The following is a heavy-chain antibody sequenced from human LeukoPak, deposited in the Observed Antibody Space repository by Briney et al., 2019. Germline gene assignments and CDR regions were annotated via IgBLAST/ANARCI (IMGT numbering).Heavy chain of an antibody. J-gene: IGHJ4*02. CDR3: ARDHSSGYYLDY. V-gene: IGHV3-30*04. CDR2: ISYDRSNK. CDR1: GFTFSSYA. D-gene: IGHD3-22*01. Sequence: GGSLRLSCAASGFTFSSYAMHWVRQAPGKGLEWVAVISYDRSNKYYADSVKGRFTISRDNSKNTLYLQMNSLRAEDTAVYYCARDHSSGYYLDYWGQGTLVTVSS.